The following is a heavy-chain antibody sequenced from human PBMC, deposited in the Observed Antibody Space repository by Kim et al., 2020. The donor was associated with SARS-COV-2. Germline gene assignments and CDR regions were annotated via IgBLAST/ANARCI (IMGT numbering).Heavy chain of an antibody. CDR3: ARGASSKYSSSSLFDY. V-gene: IGHV3-30-3*01. J-gene: IGHJ4*02. CDR1: GFTFSSYA. D-gene: IGHD6-6*01. CDR2: ISYDGSNK. Sequence: GGSLRLSCAASGFTFSSYAMHWVRQAPGKGLEWVAVISYDGSNKYYADSVKGRFTISRDNSKNTLYLQMNSLRAEDTAVYYCARGASSKYSSSSLFDYWGQGTLVTVSS.